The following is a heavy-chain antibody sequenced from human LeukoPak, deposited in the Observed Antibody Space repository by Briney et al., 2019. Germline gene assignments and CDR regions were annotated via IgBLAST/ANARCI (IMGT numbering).Heavy chain of an antibody. CDR1: GFTFSSYS. CDR2: ISSSSSYI. D-gene: IGHD5-18*01. Sequence: GGSLRLSCAASGFTFSSYSMNWVRQAPGKGLEWVSSISSSSSYIYYADSVKGRFTISRDNAKNSLYLQMNSLRAEDTAVYYCARDLTAMVSGTLYYFDYWGQGTLVTVSS. CDR3: ARDLTAMVSGTLYYFDY. V-gene: IGHV3-21*01. J-gene: IGHJ4*02.